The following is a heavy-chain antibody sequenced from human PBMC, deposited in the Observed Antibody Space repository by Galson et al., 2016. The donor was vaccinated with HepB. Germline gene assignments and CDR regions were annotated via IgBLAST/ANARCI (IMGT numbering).Heavy chain of an antibody. D-gene: IGHD3-10*01. CDR1: GFTFDDYT. CDR3: GKDWGSLWESSGKGMDV. J-gene: IGHJ6*02. CDR2: ISWDGLKT. V-gene: IGHV3-43*01. Sequence: SLRLSCAASGFTFDDYTMHWVRQAPGKGLEWVSLISWDGLKTYYADSVKGRFTISRDNRKNSLYLQMDNLRNEDTALDYCGKDWGSLWESSGKGMDVWGQGTTVTVSS.